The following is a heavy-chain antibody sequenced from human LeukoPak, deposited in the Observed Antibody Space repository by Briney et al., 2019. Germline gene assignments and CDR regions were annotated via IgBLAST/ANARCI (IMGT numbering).Heavy chain of an antibody. CDR1: GFTFSNAW. V-gene: IGHV3-15*01. CDR2: IKSKTDGGTT. Sequence: GGSLRLSCAASGFTFSNAWMSWVRQAPGKGLEWVGRIKSKTDGGTTDYAAPVKGRFTISRDDSKNTLYLQMNSLKTEDTAVYYCTTRDDYGSIRALDNRQGDIDYWGQGTLVTVSS. J-gene: IGHJ4*02. D-gene: IGHD3-10*01. CDR3: TTRDDYGSIRALDNRQGDIDY.